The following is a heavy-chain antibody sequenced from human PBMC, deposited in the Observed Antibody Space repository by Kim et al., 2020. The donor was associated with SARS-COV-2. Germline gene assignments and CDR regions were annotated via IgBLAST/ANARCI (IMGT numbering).Heavy chain of an antibody. J-gene: IGHJ4*02. CDR3: ARGVGATGYFDY. V-gene: IGHV3-74*01. Sequence: GGSLRLSCAASGFIFSDYWMYWVRQAPGKGLVWVSRINYDGSSINYADFVKGRFTLSRDNAKNTLYLQVNNLRAEDTAVYYCARGVGATGYFDYWGQGILVIVSS. CDR1: GFIFSDYW. CDR2: INYDGSSI. D-gene: IGHD1-26*01.